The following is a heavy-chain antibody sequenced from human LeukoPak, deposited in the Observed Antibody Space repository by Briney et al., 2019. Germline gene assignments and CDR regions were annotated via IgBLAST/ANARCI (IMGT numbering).Heavy chain of an antibody. CDR2: ISGSGGST. CDR3: AKARAVTTTYYYFDY. V-gene: IGHV3-23*01. J-gene: IGHJ4*02. CDR1: GFTFSSYA. Sequence: GGSLRLSCAASGFTFSSYAMSWVRQAPGKGLEWVSAISGSGGSTYYADSVKGRFTISRDNSKNTLYLQMNSLRAEDTAVYYCAKARAVTTTYYYFDYWGQGTLVTVSS. D-gene: IGHD4-17*01.